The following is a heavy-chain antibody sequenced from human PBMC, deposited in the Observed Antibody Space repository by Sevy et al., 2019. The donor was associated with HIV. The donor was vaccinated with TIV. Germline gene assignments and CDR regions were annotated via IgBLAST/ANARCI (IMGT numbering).Heavy chain of an antibody. Sequence: GGSLRLSCAASGFSVSSHAMHWVRQAPGKGLEWVALLSYDGSTQYYADSVKGRFSISRDNSKNILYLQMNSLRPADTASYYCTRDAGYSVGWYPSTYWGQGTLVTVSS. CDR2: LSYDGSTQ. CDR1: GFSVSSHA. D-gene: IGHD6-19*01. J-gene: IGHJ4*02. V-gene: IGHV3-30*04. CDR3: TRDAGYSVGWYPSTY.